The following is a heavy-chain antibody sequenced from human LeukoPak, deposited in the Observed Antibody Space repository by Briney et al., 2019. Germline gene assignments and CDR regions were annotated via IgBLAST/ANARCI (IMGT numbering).Heavy chain of an antibody. CDR1: EFTFSSYA. Sequence: GGSLRLSCAASEFTFSSYAMSWVRQAPGKGLEWVSVISGSGGSTYYADSVKGRFIISRDNSKNTLYLQMNSLRAEDTAVYYCATLISGWSLYWGQGTLVTVSS. V-gene: IGHV3-23*01. J-gene: IGHJ4*02. D-gene: IGHD6-19*01. CDR2: ISGSGGST. CDR3: ATLISGWSLY.